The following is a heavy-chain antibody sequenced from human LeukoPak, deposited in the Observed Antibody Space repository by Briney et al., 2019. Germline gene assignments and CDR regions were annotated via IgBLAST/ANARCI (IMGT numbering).Heavy chain of an antibody. Sequence: SETLPLTCTVSGGSISSYYWSWIRQPPGKGLEWIGYIYYSGSTNYNPSLKSRVTISVDTSKNQFSLKLSSVTAADTAVYYCARHAYCSGGSCYRVFDYWGQGTLVTVSS. J-gene: IGHJ4*02. CDR3: ARHAYCSGGSCYRVFDY. CDR2: IYYSGST. V-gene: IGHV4-59*08. D-gene: IGHD2-15*01. CDR1: GGSISSYY.